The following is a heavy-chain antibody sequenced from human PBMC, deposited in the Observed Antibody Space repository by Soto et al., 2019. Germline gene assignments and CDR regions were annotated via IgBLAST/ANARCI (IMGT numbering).Heavy chain of an antibody. J-gene: IGHJ6*03. CDR3: AGGGSIVVATRRLMDV. CDR2: ICNSGTT. CDR1: GGSIRSYC. Sequence: QVQLQESGPTLVKPSETLSLTCTVSGGSIRSYCWTWIRQPPGEGLEWIGCICNSGTTNYNPSLKCRMTISLDPQTNQSALQLSSVTVADTAFYDCAGGGSIVVATRRLMDVWGKGTKVTVSS. V-gene: IGHV4-59*03. D-gene: IGHD3-22*01.